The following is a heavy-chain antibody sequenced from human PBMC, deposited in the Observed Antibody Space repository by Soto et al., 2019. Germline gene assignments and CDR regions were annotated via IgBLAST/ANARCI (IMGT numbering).Heavy chain of an antibody. CDR2: IRFDGGT. CDR3: AIDSMWTFDF. V-gene: IGHV3-33*01. D-gene: IGHD2-21*01. CDR1: GFTVRIYG. Sequence: QEQLVESGGGVVQPGRSLRLSCAASGFTVRIYGIHWVRRTPGKGLEWVALIRFDGGTSYADSVRGRFTISRDSSENTAYLQMNSLRAEDTAVYYCAIDSMWTFDFWGRGTTVTVSS. J-gene: IGHJ3*01.